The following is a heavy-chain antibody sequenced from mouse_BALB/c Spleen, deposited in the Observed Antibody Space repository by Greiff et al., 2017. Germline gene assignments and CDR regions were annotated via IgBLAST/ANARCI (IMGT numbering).Heavy chain of an antibody. Sequence: QVQLKESGPGLVAPSQSLSITCTVSGFSLTSYGVHWVRQPPGKGLEWLGVIWAGGSTNYNSALMSRLSISKDNSKSQVFLKMNSLQTDDTAMYYCARDGSYYYGSWFAYWGQGTLVTVSA. CDR1: GFSLTSYG. CDR3: ARDGSYYYGSWFAY. CDR2: IWAGGST. V-gene: IGHV2-9*02. J-gene: IGHJ3*01. D-gene: IGHD1-1*01.